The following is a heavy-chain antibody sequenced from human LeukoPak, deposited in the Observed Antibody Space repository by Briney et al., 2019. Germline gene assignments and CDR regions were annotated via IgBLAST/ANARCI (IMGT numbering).Heavy chain of an antibody. D-gene: IGHD3-9*01. CDR2: IYHSGST. V-gene: IGHV4-38-2*02. Sequence: SETLSLTCIVSGYSIGSGYYWVWIRQPPGKGLEWIGSIYHSGSTYYNPSLKSRVTISVDTSKNQFSLKLSSVTAADTAVYYCARRLYYDILTGYYTGSGWFDPWGQGTLVTVSS. J-gene: IGHJ5*02. CDR1: GYSIGSGYY. CDR3: ARRLYYDILTGYYTGSGWFDP.